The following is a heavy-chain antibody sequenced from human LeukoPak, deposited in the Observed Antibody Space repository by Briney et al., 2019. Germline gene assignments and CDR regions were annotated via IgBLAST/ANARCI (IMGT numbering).Heavy chain of an antibody. CDR3: ARRGYDRSHYSTYYMDV. V-gene: IGHV1-18*01. Sequence: ASVKVSCKASGYTFTSYGISWVRQAPGQGLEWMGWISAYNGNTNYAQKLQGRVTMTTDTSTSTVYMEVNNLRSEDTAVYFCARRGYDRSHYSTYYMDVWGNGTAVTVSS. CDR2: ISAYNGNT. D-gene: IGHD5-12*01. CDR1: GYTFTSYG. J-gene: IGHJ6*03.